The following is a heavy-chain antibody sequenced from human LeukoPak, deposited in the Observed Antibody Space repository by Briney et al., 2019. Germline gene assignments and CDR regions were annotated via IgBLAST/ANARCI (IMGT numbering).Heavy chain of an antibody. CDR3: AKTRGYCSSTSCYNFDY. Sequence: PGGSLRLSCAASGFTFSSYAMSWVRQAPGKGLEWVSAISGSGGSTYYADSVKGRFTISRDNSKNTLYLQMNSLRAEDTAVYYCAKTRGYCSSTSCYNFDYWGQGTLVTVSS. CDR2: ISGSGGST. D-gene: IGHD2-2*01. CDR1: GFTFSSYA. V-gene: IGHV3-23*01. J-gene: IGHJ4*02.